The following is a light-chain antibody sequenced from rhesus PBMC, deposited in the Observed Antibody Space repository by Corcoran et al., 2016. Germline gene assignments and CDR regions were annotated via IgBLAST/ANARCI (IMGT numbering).Light chain of an antibody. CDR1: QSISSW. J-gene: IGKJ2*01. CDR3: RQYSSSPYS. CDR2: KAS. V-gene: IGKV1-22*01. Sequence: DIQMTQSPSSLSASVGDTVTITCRASQSISSWLAWYQQKPGKAPKLLIYKASILQSGVPSRFSGSGSGTDFTLTISSLQSKDFSTYYCRQYSSSPYSFGQGTKVEI.